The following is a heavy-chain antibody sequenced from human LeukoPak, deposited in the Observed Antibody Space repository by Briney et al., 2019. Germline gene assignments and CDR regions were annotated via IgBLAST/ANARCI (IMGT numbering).Heavy chain of an antibody. CDR2: IIPIFGTA. J-gene: IGHJ4*02. CDR1: GGTFSSYA. Sequence: ASVKVSCKASGGTFSSYAISWVRQAPGQGLEWMGGIIPIFGTANYAQKFQGRVTITADESTSTAYLELSSLRSEDTAVYYCARDLFRRGDYWGQGTLVTVSS. CDR3: ARDLFRRGDY. V-gene: IGHV1-69*13.